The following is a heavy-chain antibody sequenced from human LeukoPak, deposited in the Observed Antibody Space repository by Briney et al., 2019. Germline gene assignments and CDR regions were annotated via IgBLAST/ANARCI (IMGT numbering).Heavy chain of an antibody. Sequence: GGSLRLSCAASGFTFSSYAMHWVRQAPGKGLEWVAVISYDGSNKYYADSVKGRFTISRDNSKNTLYLQMNSLRAEDTAVYYCARPPSSYQLLFSYFDYWGQGTLVTVSS. V-gene: IGHV3-30-3*01. CDR1: GFTFSSYA. D-gene: IGHD2-2*01. CDR2: ISYDGSNK. CDR3: ARPPSSYQLLFSYFDY. J-gene: IGHJ4*02.